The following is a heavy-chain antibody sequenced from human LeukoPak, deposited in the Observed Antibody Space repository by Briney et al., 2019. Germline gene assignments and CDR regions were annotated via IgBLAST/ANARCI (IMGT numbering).Heavy chain of an antibody. D-gene: IGHD6-13*01. CDR1: GFTFSIYA. V-gene: IGHV3-30*04. CDR2: TLFDGKIQ. Sequence: GGSLRLSCTASGFTFSIYAMQWVRQAPGKGLEWVALTLFDGKIQYYADSVKGRFTISRDNSKNTLYLQMNSLRPEDTAMYYCAGAAHFYSNAFDIWGQGTMVTVSS. CDR3: AGAAHFYSNAFDI. J-gene: IGHJ3*02.